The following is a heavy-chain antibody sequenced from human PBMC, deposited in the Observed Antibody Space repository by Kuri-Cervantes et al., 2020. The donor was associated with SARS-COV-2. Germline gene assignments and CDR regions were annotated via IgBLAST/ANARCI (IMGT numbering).Heavy chain of an antibody. Sequence: GGSLRLTCAASGFNFRRTDMHWVRQAPGKGLEWVAVISYDGKKKKCIGSGKGRFTISRDNSQNTVYLRMTNLRSEDTAMYYCAKDHFGVHDFWGQGTLVTVSS. CDR1: GFNFRRTD. V-gene: IGHV3-30*18. J-gene: IGHJ4*02. CDR3: AKDHFGVHDF. D-gene: IGHD2-21*01. CDR2: ISYDGKKK.